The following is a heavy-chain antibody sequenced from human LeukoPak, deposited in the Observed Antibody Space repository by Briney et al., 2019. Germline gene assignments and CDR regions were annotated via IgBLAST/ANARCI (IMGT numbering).Heavy chain of an antibody. Sequence: SETLSLTCTVSGGSISSSSYYWGWIRQPPGTGLDWIGGIYYSGSTYYNPSLKSRATISIDTAKNQFSLKVRSVTAADTAVYFCASEYPRATGYSRGFSFHFGGQGTRVTVS. J-gene: IGHJ4*02. CDR2: IYYSGST. CDR3: ASEYPRATGYSRGFSFHF. CDR1: GGSISSSSYY. D-gene: IGHD6-19*01. V-gene: IGHV4-39*07.